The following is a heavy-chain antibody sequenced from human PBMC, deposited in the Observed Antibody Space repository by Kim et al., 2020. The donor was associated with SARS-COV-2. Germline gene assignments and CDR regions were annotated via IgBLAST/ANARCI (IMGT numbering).Heavy chain of an antibody. V-gene: IGHV4-34*01. D-gene: IGHD3-22*01. CDR2: INHSGST. J-gene: IGHJ4*02. CDR3: ARGRILYYYDSSGYQRHPGYFDY. Sequence: SETLSLTCAVYGGSFSGYYWSWIRQPPGKGLEWIGEINHSGSTNYNPSLKSRVTISVDTSKNQFSLKLSSVTAADTAVYYCARGRILYYYDSSGYQRHPGYFDYWGQGTLVTFSS. CDR1: GGSFSGYY.